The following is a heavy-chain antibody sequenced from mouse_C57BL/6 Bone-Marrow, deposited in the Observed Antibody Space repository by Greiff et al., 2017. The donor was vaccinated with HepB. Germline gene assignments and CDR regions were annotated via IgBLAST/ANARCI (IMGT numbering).Heavy chain of an antibody. V-gene: IGHV1-12*01. Sequence: LQQSGPELVWPGASVSMSCTASGYTFTSYNLHWVKQTPTQRLVWIGAIYPGNGDTSYKQKFKGKTTLTVDKSFSTVYLQLSSLTSEDAAVYFCAKLGPYYAMDYWGQGTSVTVSS. CDR1: GYTFTSYN. D-gene: IGHD4-1*01. CDR3: AKLGPYYAMDY. J-gene: IGHJ4*01. CDR2: IYPGNGDT.